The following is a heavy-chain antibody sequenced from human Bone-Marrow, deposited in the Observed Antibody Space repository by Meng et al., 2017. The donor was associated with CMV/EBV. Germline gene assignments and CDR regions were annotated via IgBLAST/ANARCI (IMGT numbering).Heavy chain of an antibody. CDR2: INPNSGGT. V-gene: IGHV1-2*02. Sequence: ASVKVSCKVSGYTLTELSMHWVRQAPGQGLEWMGWINPNSGGTNYAQKFQGRVTMTRDTSISTAYMELSSLRSEDTAVYYCARDVRVGYYGMDVWGQGTTVTVSS. D-gene: IGHD2-2*01. J-gene: IGHJ6*02. CDR1: GYTLTELS. CDR3: ARDVRVGYYGMDV.